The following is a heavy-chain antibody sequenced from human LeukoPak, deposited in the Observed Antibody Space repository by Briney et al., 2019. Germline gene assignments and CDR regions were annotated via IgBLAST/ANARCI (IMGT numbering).Heavy chain of an antibody. CDR1: GYTFTAYY. V-gene: IGHV1-2*02. CDR3: ARADCSGGSCYSFGWSAFDI. Sequence: GASVKVSCKASGYTFTAYYVHWVRQAPGQGLEWMGWITPNSGGTKYAQKFQGRVTMTRDTSISTAYMELSGLRSDDTAVYYCARADCSGGSCYSFGWSAFDIWGQGTMVTVSS. D-gene: IGHD2-15*01. J-gene: IGHJ3*02. CDR2: ITPNSGGT.